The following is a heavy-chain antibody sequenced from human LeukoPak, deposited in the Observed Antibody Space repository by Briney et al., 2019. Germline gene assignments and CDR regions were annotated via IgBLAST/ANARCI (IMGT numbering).Heavy chain of an antibody. CDR1: GFTFSDYA. Sequence: GGSLRLSCAASGFTFSDYAMHWVRQAPGKGLEYVAAINNNGGSTYYANSVKGRFTISRDNSKNTLYLQMGRLRAEDMAVYYCVGGYCRSTKCSASYWGQGTLVTVSS. V-gene: IGHV3-64*01. D-gene: IGHD2-2*01. J-gene: IGHJ4*02. CDR3: VGGYCRSTKCSASY. CDR2: INNNGGST.